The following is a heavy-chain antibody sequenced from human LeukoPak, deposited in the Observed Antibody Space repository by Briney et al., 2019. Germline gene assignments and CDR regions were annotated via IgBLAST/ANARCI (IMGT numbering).Heavy chain of an antibody. D-gene: IGHD6-19*01. CDR1: GGTFSSYA. V-gene: IGHV1-69*06. CDR2: IIPIFGTA. CDR3: ALAPITAGPMDY. J-gene: IGHJ4*02. Sequence: ASVKVSCKASGGTFSSYAISWVRRAPGQGLEWMGGIIPIFGTANYAQKFQGRVTITADKSTSTAYMELSSLRSEDTAVYYCALAPITAGPMDYWGQGTLVTVSS.